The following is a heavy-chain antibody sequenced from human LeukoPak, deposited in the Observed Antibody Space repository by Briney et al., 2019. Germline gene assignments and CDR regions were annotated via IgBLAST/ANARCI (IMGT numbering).Heavy chain of an antibody. D-gene: IGHD1-26*01. CDR3: ARVRWDREVYYYYGMDV. CDR1: GDSVSSNSAA. CDR2: TYYRSKWYN. J-gene: IGHJ6*02. V-gene: IGHV6-1*01. Sequence: SQTLSLTCAISGDSVSSNSAAWTWIRQSPSRGLEWLGRTYYRSKWYNDYAVSVKSRITINPDTSKNQFSLQLNSVTPEDTAVYYCARVRWDREVYYYYGMDVWGQGTTVTVSS.